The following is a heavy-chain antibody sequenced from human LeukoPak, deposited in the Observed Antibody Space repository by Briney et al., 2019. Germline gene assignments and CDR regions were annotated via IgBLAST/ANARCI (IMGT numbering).Heavy chain of an antibody. J-gene: IGHJ4*02. CDR1: GYTFTSYG. Sequence: ASVKVSCKASGYTFTSYGISWVRQAPGQGLEWMGWISVYNGNTNYAQNLQGRVTMTTDTSTSTAYMELRSLRSDDTAVYYCARVQRGYTYENVDYWGQGTLVTVSS. V-gene: IGHV1-18*01. D-gene: IGHD5-18*01. CDR2: ISVYNGNT. CDR3: ARVQRGYTYENVDY.